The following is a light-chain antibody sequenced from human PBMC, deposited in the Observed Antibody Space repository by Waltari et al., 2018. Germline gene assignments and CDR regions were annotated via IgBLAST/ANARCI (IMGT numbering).Light chain of an antibody. CDR1: QSVGRS. V-gene: IGKV3-20*01. Sequence: ETVLTQSPGTLSLSPGEGATLSCRASQSVGRSLVWYQQKPGRAPRLRIYGASIRATGIPDRFTGSGSGTDFSLTISRLEPEDFAVYYCQMYVRLPVTFGQGTKVEI. CDR3: QMYVRLPVT. CDR2: GAS. J-gene: IGKJ1*01.